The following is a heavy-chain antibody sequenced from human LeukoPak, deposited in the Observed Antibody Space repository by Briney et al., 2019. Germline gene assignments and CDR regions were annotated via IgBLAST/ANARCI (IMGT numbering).Heavy chain of an antibody. CDR3: ARDHGGGFWWWGSYWVFDY. V-gene: IGHV4-59*01. D-gene: IGHD2-21*01. Sequence: SETLSLTCTVSGGSISSYYWSWLRQPPGKGLEWIGYIYYSGSTNYNPSLKSRVTISVDTSKNQFSLKLSSVTAADTAVYYCARDHGGGFWWWGSYWVFDYWGQGTLVTVSS. CDR2: IYYSGST. J-gene: IGHJ4*02. CDR1: GGSISSYY.